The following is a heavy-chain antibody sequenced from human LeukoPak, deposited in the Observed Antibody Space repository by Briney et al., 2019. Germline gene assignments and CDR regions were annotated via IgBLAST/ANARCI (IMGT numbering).Heavy chain of an antibody. V-gene: IGHV3-20*04. CDR2: INWNGGST. J-gene: IGHJ4*02. CDR3: AYTSPSTFGVVIISFDY. CDR1: GFTFDDYG. D-gene: IGHD3-3*01. Sequence: GGSLRLSCAASGFTFDDYGMSWVRQAPGKGLEWVSGINWNGGSTGYADSVKGRFTISRDNAKNSLYLQMNSLRAEDTALYYCAYTSPSTFGVVIISFDYWGQGTLVTVSS.